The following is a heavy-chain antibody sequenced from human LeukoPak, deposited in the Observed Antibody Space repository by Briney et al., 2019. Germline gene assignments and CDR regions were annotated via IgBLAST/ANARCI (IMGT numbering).Heavy chain of an antibody. Sequence: ETLSLTCTVSGGSISSYYWSWIRQPPGKGLEWIGYIYYSGSTNYNPSLMSRVTISVDTSKNQFSLKLSSVTAADTSVYYCARSSDSIYYYYMDLWGKGTTVTVSS. CDR3: ARSSDSIYYYYMDL. CDR2: IYYSGST. J-gene: IGHJ6*03. CDR1: GGSISSYY. V-gene: IGHV4-59*01. D-gene: IGHD4-11*01.